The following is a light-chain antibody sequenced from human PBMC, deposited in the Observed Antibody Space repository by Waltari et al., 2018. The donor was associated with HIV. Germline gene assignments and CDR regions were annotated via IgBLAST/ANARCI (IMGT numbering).Light chain of an antibody. CDR2: AAS. CDR1: HDIRND. Sequence: AIQMTQSPSSLSASVGDRVPITCRASHDIRNDLAWYQQRPGKAPKLLIYAASTLQSGVPSRFSGSGSGTYFTLTLSSLQPEDLATYYCLQDYNYPRTFGQGTKVEI. CDR3: LQDYNYPRT. J-gene: IGKJ1*01. V-gene: IGKV1-6*01.